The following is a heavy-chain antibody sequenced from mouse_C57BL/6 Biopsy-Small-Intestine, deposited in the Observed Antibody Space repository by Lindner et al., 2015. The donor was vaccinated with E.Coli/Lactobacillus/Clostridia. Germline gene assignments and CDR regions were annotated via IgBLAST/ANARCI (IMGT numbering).Heavy chain of an antibody. D-gene: IGHD2-3*01. V-gene: IGHV1-59*01. J-gene: IGHJ4*01. CDR3: ARTRRTGGGYFDN. CDR1: GYIFTNYF. CDR2: INPNGGYT. Sequence: SVKVSCKASGYIFTNYFMHWVRQAPGQGLEWMGIINPNGGYTSSAQKFKGRVTMTSDTATSTVFMELSSLTSEDTAVYYCARTRRTGGGYFDNWGQGTLVTVSS.